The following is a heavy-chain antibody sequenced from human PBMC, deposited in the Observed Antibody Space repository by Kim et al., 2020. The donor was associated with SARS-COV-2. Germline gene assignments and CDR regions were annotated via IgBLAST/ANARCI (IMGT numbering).Heavy chain of an antibody. Sequence: ASVKVSCKASGYTFTSYGISWVRQAPGQGLEWMGWISAYNGNTNYAQKLQGRVTMTTDTSTSTAYMELRSLRSDDTAVYYCARWSTPFESSGFTRGVAFDIWGQGTMVTVSS. CDR2: ISAYNGNT. D-gene: IGHD6-19*01. CDR1: GYTFTSYG. CDR3: ARWSTPFESSGFTRGVAFDI. V-gene: IGHV1-18*01. J-gene: IGHJ3*02.